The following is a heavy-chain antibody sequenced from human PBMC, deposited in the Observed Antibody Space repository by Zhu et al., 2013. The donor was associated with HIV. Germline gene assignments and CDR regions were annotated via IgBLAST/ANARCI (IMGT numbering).Heavy chain of an antibody. Sequence: QVQLVQSGAELKRPGASVKVSCKTFGYTFSDYFLHWVRQAPGQGFEWMGGIIPAFGVVNYAQRFQGRITISANKETNTDFLDLRSLTSGDTAIYYCARREKASDNSGLFDYWGQGTLVTVSS. CDR2: IIPAFGVV. V-gene: IGHV1-69*17. CDR3: ARREKASDNSGLFDY. D-gene: IGHD1-26*01. CDR1: GYTFSDYF. J-gene: IGHJ4*02.